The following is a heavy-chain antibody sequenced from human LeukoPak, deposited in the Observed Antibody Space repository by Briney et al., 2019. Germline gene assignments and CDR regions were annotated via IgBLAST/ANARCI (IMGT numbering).Heavy chain of an antibody. J-gene: IGHJ4*02. V-gene: IGHV3-7*01. CDR1: GFTFSSYW. Sequence: PGGSLRLSCAASGFTFSSYWMSWVRQAPGKGLEWVANIKQDGSEKYYVDSVKGRFTISRDNAKNSLYLQMNSLRAEATAVYYSARDPDYGDYVNYFDYWGQGTLVTVSS. CDR3: ARDPDYGDYVNYFDY. D-gene: IGHD4-17*01. CDR2: IKQDGSEK.